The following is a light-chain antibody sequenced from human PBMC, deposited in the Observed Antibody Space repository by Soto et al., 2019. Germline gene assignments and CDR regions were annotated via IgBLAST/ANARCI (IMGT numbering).Light chain of an antibody. CDR2: DAS. J-gene: IGKJ1*01. Sequence: ETVMTQSPATLSVSPGERATLSCRASLSVSRNLAWYQQKPGQAPRLLIFDASTRATGIPDRFSGSGSGTDFTLTISRLEPEDFAVYYCQQYGSSPWTFGQGTKVDIK. V-gene: IGKV3-20*01. CDR1: LSVSRN. CDR3: QQYGSSPWT.